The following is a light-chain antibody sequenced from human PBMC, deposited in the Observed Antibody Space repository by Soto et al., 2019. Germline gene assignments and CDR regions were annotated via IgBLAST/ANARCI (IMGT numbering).Light chain of an antibody. V-gene: IGKV1-39*01. J-gene: IGKJ2*01. CDR3: QQSYSIPYT. Sequence: DIQMTQSPSSLSASGGDRVTITCRASQNISTYLTWYQEKPGKPPKILIYAASNLQSGVPSRISGSGSGTDFTLTISSLQPEDFATYYCQQSYSIPYTFGQGTKLEIK. CDR1: QNISTY. CDR2: AAS.